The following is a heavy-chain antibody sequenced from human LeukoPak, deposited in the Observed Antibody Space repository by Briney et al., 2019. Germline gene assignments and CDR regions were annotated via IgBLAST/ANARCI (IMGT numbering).Heavy chain of an antibody. CDR2: FDPEDVET. CDR1: GNTFTDLS. CDR3: ATDFYRGRQFDY. J-gene: IGHJ4*02. Sequence: VASVKVSCKVSGNTFTDLSMNWVRQAPGKGLEWMGGFDPEDVETIHAQKFQGRVAMTEDTSTATAYMDLSSLRPDDTAVYYCATDFYRGRQFDYWGQGTLVTVSS. D-gene: IGHD2/OR15-2a*01. V-gene: IGHV1-24*01.